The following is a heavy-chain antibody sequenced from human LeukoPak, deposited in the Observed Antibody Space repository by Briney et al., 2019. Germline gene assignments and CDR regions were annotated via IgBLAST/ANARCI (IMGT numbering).Heavy chain of an antibody. CDR2: IRGSGGST. CDR1: GFTFSSYA. Sequence: GGSLRLSCAASGFTFSSYAMSWVRQAPGKGLEWVSAIRGSGGSTYYADSVKGRFTISRDNSKNTLYLQMNSLRAEDTAVYYCAKDTPHGRDIVVVPAAIYAPGYYYGMDVWGQGTTVTVSS. CDR3: AKDTPHGRDIVVVPAAIYAPGYYYGMDV. J-gene: IGHJ6*02. D-gene: IGHD2-2*01. V-gene: IGHV3-23*01.